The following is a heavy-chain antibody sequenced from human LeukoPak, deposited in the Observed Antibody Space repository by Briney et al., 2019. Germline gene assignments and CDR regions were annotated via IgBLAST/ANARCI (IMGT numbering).Heavy chain of an antibody. Sequence: ASVKLSCKASGYTFTSYDINWVLQATGQGLEWMGWMNPNSGNTGYAQKFQGRVTMTRNTSISTAYMELSSLRFEDTAVCFCARTAVTNNYMDVWGKGTTVTVSS. D-gene: IGHD4-17*01. V-gene: IGHV1-8*01. CDR2: MNPNSGNT. CDR3: ARTAVTNNYMDV. CDR1: GYTFTSYD. J-gene: IGHJ6*03.